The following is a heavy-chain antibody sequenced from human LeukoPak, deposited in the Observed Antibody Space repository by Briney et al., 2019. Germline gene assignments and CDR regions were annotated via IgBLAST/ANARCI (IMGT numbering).Heavy chain of an antibody. CDR3: AKDPGASVSGFYMDV. Sequence: PGGSPRLSCAASGFTFRSYGMHWVRQATGKGLEWVSFIWSDGNNRFYADSVKGRFTISRDNSKNMLYLQMDTLRAEDTALYYCAKDPGASVSGFYMDVWGKGTTVIVSS. J-gene: IGHJ6*03. CDR2: IWSDGNNR. D-gene: IGHD2-8*02. CDR1: GFTFRSYG. V-gene: IGHV3-30*02.